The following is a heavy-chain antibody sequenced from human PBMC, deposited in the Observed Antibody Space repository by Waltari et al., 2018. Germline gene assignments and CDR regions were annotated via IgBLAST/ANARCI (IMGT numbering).Heavy chain of an antibody. J-gene: IGHJ5*02. CDR2: FDPEDGET. CDR3: ATSILWYGLPDRFDP. V-gene: IGHV1-24*01. D-gene: IGHD3-10*01. Sequence: LVQSGAEVKKPGASVKVSCKVSGYTLTELSMHWVRQAPGKGLEWMGGFDPEDGETIYAQKFQGRVTMTEDTSTDTAYMELSSLRPEDTAVYYCATSILWYGLPDRFDPWGQGTLVTVSS. CDR1: GYTLTELS.